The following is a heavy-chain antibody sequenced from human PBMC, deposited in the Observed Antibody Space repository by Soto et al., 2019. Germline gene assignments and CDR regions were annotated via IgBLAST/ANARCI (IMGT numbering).Heavy chain of an antibody. V-gene: IGHV2-5*02. D-gene: IGHD5-18*01. J-gene: IGHJ4*02. CDR3: APLTGYGRCGKYPLDY. CDR2: IYWDDDK. CDR1: GFSLSTSGVG. Sequence: QITLKESGPTLVKPTQTLTLTCTFSGFSLSTSGVGVGWIRQPPGKALEWLALIYWDDDKRYSPSLKSRLTITKATSKHQVVLRMTHIDPVDTATYYCAPLTGYGRCGKYPLDYGGQGTLLTVSS.